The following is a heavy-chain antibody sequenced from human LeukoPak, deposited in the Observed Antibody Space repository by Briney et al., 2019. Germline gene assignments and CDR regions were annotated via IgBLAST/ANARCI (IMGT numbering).Heavy chain of an antibody. D-gene: IGHD3-10*01. V-gene: IGHV4-31*03. CDR3: AREPRITMVRGVIIGYFDY. CDR1: GGSISSGGYY. CDR2: IYYSGST. Sequence: SQTLSLTCTVSGGSISSGGYYWSWIRQHPGKGLEWIGYIYYSGSTYYNPSLKSRVTISVDTSKNQFSLKLSSVTAADTAVYYCAREPRITMVRGVIIGYFDYWGQGTLVTVSS. J-gene: IGHJ4*02.